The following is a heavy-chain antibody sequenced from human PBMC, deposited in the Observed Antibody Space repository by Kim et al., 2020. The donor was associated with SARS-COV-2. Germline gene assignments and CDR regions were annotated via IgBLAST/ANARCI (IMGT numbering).Heavy chain of an antibody. CDR2: IYYSGST. Sequence: SETLSLTCTVSGGSISSSSYYWGWIRQPPGKGLEWIGSIYYSGSTYYNPSLKRRVTISVDTSKNQFSLKLSSVSAAATAVYYCARLVVMGLHYDILTGYYRPGTPDYYVMDVWGRGTPVTVSS. CDR3: ARLVVMGLHYDILTGYYRPGTPDYYVMDV. D-gene: IGHD3-9*01. V-gene: IGHV4-39*01. J-gene: IGHJ6*02. CDR1: GGSISSSSYY.